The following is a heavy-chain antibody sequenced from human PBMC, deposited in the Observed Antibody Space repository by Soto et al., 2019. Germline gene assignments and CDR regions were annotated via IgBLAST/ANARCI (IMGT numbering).Heavy chain of an antibody. J-gene: IGHJ4*02. CDR3: ARQAPYDFWSGYYNFYYFDY. CDR1: GGSFSGYY. V-gene: IGHV4-34*01. D-gene: IGHD3-3*01. Sequence: PSETLSLTCAVYGGSFSGYYWSWIRQPPGKGLEWIGEINHSGSTNYNPSLKSRVTISVDTSKNQFSLKLSSVTAADTAVYYCARQAPYDFWSGYYNFYYFDYWGQGTLVTVSS. CDR2: INHSGST.